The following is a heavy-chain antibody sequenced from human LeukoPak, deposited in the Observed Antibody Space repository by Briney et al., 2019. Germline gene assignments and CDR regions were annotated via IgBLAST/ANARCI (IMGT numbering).Heavy chain of an antibody. Sequence: GGPLRLSCAASGFTFSTYAITWVRQGPGKGLEWVSAIRPDGDKTYYANSVRGRFTISRDNSKDTVYLQINGLRVEDTAVYYCAREQSGTRGWYTVDYWGQGTLVTVSS. CDR1: GFTFSTYA. CDR2: IRPDGDKT. J-gene: IGHJ4*02. D-gene: IGHD6-19*01. CDR3: AREQSGTRGWYTVDY. V-gene: IGHV3-23*01.